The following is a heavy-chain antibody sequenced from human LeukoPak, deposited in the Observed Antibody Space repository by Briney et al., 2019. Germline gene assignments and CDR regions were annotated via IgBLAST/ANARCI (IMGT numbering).Heavy chain of an antibody. V-gene: IGHV3-33*08. CDR1: GFTLSTYA. D-gene: IGHD3-22*01. CDR3: ARAPSEIGGYYPEYFRH. CDR2: VWYGGRTK. J-gene: IGHJ1*01. Sequence: GGSLRLSCAASGFTLSTYAMHWVRQPPGKGLEWVAVVWYGGRTKEYTDSVKGRFTISRDNAKNTLSLQMNSLRAEDTGVYYCARAPSEIGGYYPEYFRHWGQGTLVTVSS.